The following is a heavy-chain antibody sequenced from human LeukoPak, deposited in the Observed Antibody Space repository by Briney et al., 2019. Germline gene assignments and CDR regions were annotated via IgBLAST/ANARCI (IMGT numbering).Heavy chain of an antibody. CDR2: IYSDGST. Sequence: GGSLRLSCAASGFTVSSNSMSWVRQTPEKGLEWVSVIYSDGSTYYADSVKGRFTISRDNSKNTLYLQMNSLRAEDSAVYYCARSGSGWFDFWGQGTLVTVSS. J-gene: IGHJ4*02. CDR3: ARSGSGWFDF. CDR1: GFTVSSNS. V-gene: IGHV3-53*01. D-gene: IGHD6-19*01.